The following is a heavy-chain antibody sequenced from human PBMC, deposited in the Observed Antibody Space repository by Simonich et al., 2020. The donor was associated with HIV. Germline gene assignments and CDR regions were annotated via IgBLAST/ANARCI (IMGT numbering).Heavy chain of an antibody. J-gene: IGHJ3*02. CDR2: ISHSGRT. V-gene: IGHV4-34*01. CDR1: GGSFSGYF. Sequence: QVHLQQWGAGLLKPSETLSLTCAVYGGSFSGYFWSWIRQPPGKGLEWIGEISHSGRTEYNPSLKSRVTISVDTSKNQFSLKLCSVTAADTAMYYCARRPPITGRGFDIWGQGTMVTVSS. D-gene: IGHD3-10*01. CDR3: ARRPPITGRGFDI.